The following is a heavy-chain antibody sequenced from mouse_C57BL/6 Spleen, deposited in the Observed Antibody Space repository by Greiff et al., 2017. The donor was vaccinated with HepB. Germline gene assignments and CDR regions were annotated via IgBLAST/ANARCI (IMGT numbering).Heavy chain of an antibody. CDR3: ARQRTGTGEYYFDY. J-gene: IGHJ2*01. V-gene: IGHV5-15*01. CDR2: ISNLAYSI. Sequence: EVQRVESGGGLVQPGGSLKLSCAASGFTFSDYGMAWVRQAPRKGPEWVAFISNLAYSIYYADTVTGRFTISRENAKNTLYLEMSSLRSEDTAMYDCARQRTGTGEYYFDYWGQGTTLTVSS. D-gene: IGHD4-1*01. CDR1: GFTFSDYG.